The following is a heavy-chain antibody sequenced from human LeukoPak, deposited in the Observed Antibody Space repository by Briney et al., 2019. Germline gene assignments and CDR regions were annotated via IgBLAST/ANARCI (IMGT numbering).Heavy chain of an antibody. D-gene: IGHD3-10*01. V-gene: IGHV1-2*02. J-gene: IGHJ4*02. CDR2: ISTNSGST. CDR3: AREGNKYGSGSYFKL. Sequence: ASVKVSCKASGYTFTAYYLHWVRQAPGQGLEWMGWISTNSGSTNFAQKFKGRVTMTRDTSITTAYMDLTSLRSDDTAVYYCAREGNKYGSGSYFKLWGQGTLVTVSS. CDR1: GYTFTAYY.